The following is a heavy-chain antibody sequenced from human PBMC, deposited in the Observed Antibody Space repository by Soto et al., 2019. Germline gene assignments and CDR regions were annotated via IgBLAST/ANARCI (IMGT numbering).Heavy chain of an antibody. CDR1: GGSISSYY. V-gene: IGHV4-59*01. CDR3: ASLSLAADYYYGMDV. J-gene: IGHJ6*02. Sequence: PSETLSLTCTVSGGSISSYYWSWIRQPPGKGLEWIGYIYYSGSTNYNPSLKSRVTISVDTSKNQFSLKLSSVTAADTAVYYCASLSLAADYYYGMDVWGQGTTVTVSS. CDR2: IYYSGST. D-gene: IGHD6-13*01.